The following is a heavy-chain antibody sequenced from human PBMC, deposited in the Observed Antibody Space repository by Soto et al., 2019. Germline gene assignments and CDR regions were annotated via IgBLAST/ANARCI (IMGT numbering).Heavy chain of an antibody. CDR2: ISYDGSNK. D-gene: IGHD6-19*01. Sequence: GGSLRLSCAASGFTFSSYWMSWVRQAPGKGLEWVAVISYDGSNKYYADSVKGRFTISRDNSKNTMYLQMSSLRGEDTALYYCVKDGSSGWPYFGDMDVWGRGTTVTVSS. CDR1: GFTFSSYW. V-gene: IGHV3-30*18. J-gene: IGHJ6*02. CDR3: VKDGSSGWPYFGDMDV.